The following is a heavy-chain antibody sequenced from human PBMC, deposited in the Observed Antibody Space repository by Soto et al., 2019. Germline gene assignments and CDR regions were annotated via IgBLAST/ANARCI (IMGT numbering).Heavy chain of an antibody. J-gene: IGHJ4*02. CDR3: AAGGGPPRYY. CDR1: GGSISSGGYS. Sequence: SETLSLTCAVSGGSISSGGYSWSWIRQPPGKGLEWIGYIYHSGSTYYNPSLKSRVTISVDRSKNQFSLKLSSVTAADTAVYYCAAGGGPPRYYWGQGTLVTVSP. CDR2: IYHSGST. V-gene: IGHV4-30-2*01. D-gene: IGHD1-26*01.